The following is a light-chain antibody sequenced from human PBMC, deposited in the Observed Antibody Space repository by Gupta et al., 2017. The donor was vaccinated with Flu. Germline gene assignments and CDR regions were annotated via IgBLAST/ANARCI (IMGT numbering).Light chain of an antibody. J-gene: IGLJ3*02. Sequence: SALTQPASVSGSPGQSITISCPGTRSDVGGYNYVSLSQQYPGKAPKLMIYEVSNRTAGAASCFSASEAATTAALTIFGPEEEDDDYYYHNSVTSTSIWVFGGGTKLTVL. CDR3: NSVTSTSIWV. CDR2: EVS. CDR1: RSDVGGYNY. V-gene: IGLV2-14*01.